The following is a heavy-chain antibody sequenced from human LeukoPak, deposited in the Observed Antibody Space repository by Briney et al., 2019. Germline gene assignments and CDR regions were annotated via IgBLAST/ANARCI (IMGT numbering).Heavy chain of an antibody. CDR3: ARQGTYYDKTYYFDY. D-gene: IGHD3-16*01. V-gene: IGHV4-39*01. CDR2: IFYNGRT. CDR1: GGSISYSTTY. Sequence: SETLSLTCTVSGGSISYSTTYWGWIRQPPGKGLEWIASIFYNGRTWNNPSLKSRVSISVDTSKNQFSLKVSTVTAADTADYYCARQGTYYDKTYYFDYWGQGTLVTVSS. J-gene: IGHJ4*02.